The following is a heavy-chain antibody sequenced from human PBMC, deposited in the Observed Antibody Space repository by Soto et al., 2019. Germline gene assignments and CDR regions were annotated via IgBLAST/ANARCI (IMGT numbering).Heavy chain of an antibody. CDR2: IYYTGST. CDR1: GGSISNYF. J-gene: IGHJ4*02. V-gene: IGHV4-59*01. Sequence: PSETLSLTCSVAGGSISNYFWSWIRQPPGKGLEWIGYIYYTGSTNFNPSFKSRVTMSVDTSKNQFSLKLSSVTAADTAVYYCARGVFWSGSQIYYLDYWGQGSLVTVSS. D-gene: IGHD3-3*01. CDR3: ARGVFWSGSQIYYLDY.